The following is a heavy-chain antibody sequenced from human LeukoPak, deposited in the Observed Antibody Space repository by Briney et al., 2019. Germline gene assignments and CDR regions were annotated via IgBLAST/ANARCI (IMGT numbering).Heavy chain of an antibody. Sequence: ASVKVSCKASGYTFTSYDINWVRQATGQGLEWMGWMNPNSGNTGYAQKFQGRVTITRNSSISTAYMDLSRLRSEYTDVYYCVGAVQGAGDVWGKGTTVTVSS. V-gene: IGHV1-8*03. CDR1: GYTFTSYD. CDR2: MNPNSGNT. J-gene: IGHJ6*04. CDR3: VGAVQGAGDV. D-gene: IGHD3-10*01.